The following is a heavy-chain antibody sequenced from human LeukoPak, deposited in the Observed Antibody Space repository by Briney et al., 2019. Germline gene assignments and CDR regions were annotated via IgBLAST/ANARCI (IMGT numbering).Heavy chain of an antibody. CDR3: AKRPSSGPPYYFDY. V-gene: IGHV3-23*01. J-gene: IGHJ4*02. CDR1: GFTFSSYA. Sequence: HPGGSLRLSCAASGFTFSSYAMSWVRQAPGKGLEWVSTISGGGDYTYYADSVNGRSTISRDSSKNALYLQMNTLRAEDTAVYYCAKRPSSGPPYYFDYWGQGTLVTVYS. D-gene: IGHD5-12*01. CDR2: ISGGGDYT.